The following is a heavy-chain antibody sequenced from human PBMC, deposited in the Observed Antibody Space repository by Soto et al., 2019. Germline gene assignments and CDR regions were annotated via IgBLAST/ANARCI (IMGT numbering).Heavy chain of an antibody. D-gene: IGHD1-26*01. Sequence: QVQLVQSGAEVKKPGSSVKVSCKASGGTFSSYAISWVRQAPGQGLEWMGGIIPIFGTANYAQKFQGRVTITADESTSTAYMELSSLRSEDTAVYYCASIGPYRKYYCYYGMDVWGQGTTVTVSS. CDR3: ASIGPYRKYYCYYGMDV. J-gene: IGHJ6*02. CDR2: IIPIFGTA. V-gene: IGHV1-69*01. CDR1: GGTFSSYA.